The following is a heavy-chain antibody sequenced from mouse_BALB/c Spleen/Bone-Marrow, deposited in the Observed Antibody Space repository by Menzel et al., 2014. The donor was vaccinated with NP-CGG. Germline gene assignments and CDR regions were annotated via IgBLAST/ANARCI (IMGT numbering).Heavy chain of an antibody. V-gene: IGHV1-80*01. CDR1: GYAFXAYW. Sequence: QVHVKQSGAELVRPGSSVKISCKASGYAFXAYWMNWVKQRPGQGLEWIGQIYPGDGDTNYNGKFKGKATLTADKSSSTAYMQLSSLTSEDSAVYFCTRSTATFVYWGQGTTLTVSS. J-gene: IGHJ2*01. CDR3: TRSTATFVY. CDR2: IYPGDGDT. D-gene: IGHD1-2*01.